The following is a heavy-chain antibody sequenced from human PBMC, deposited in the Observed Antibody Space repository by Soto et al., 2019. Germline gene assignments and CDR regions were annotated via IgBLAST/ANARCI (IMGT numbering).Heavy chain of an antibody. CDR2: IYPGDSDT. CDR1: GYSFTSYW. CDR3: ARHRSYYDILTGIPYGWWFDP. V-gene: IGHV5-51*01. J-gene: IGHJ5*02. D-gene: IGHD3-9*01. Sequence: GESLKISCKGSGYSFTSYWIGWVRQMPGKGLEWMGIIYPGDSDTRYSPSFQGQVTISADKSISTAYLQWSSLKASDTAMYYCARHRSYYDILTGIPYGWWFDPWGQGTLVTVSS.